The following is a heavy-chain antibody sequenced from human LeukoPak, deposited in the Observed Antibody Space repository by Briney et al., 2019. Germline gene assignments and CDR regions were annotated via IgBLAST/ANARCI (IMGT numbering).Heavy chain of an antibody. CDR3: ARYPSYYDSSIYYFDY. CDR1: GFTFNNYP. V-gene: IGHV3-23*01. Sequence: GGSLRLSCAGSGFTFNNYPISWVRQTPGKGLEWVSAVSGRGGSTYYADSVKGRFTISRDNSKNTLYLQMNSLRAEDTAVYYCARYPSYYDSSIYYFDYWGQGTLVTVSS. CDR2: VSGRGGST. J-gene: IGHJ4*02. D-gene: IGHD3-22*01.